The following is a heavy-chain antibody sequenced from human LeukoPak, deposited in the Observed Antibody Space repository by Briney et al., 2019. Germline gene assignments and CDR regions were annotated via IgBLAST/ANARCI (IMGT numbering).Heavy chain of an antibody. J-gene: IGHJ4*02. V-gene: IGHV3-43*01. CDR3: AKDKGGSGWHSGLDY. Sequence: GGSLRLSCAASGFTFDDYTMHWVRQAPGKGLEWVSLISWDGGSTYYADSVKGRFTISRDNSKNSLYLQVNSLRTVDTALYYCAKDKGGSGWHSGLDYWGQGTLVTVSS. CDR2: ISWDGGST. D-gene: IGHD6-19*01. CDR1: GFTFDDYT.